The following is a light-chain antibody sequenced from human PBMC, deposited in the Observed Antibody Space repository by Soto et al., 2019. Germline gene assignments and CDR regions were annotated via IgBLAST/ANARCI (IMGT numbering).Light chain of an antibody. V-gene: IGKV3-20*01. CDR3: QQYGVSIT. Sequence: EIGLTQKPATLAVSGGERATLSCRASQSVSSNLSWYRQKPGQAPRLLIYGASTRAAGIPDRFSGSGSGTDFTLTISRLEPEDFAVYYCQQYGVSITFGQGTRLEIK. CDR2: GAS. CDR1: QSVSSN. J-gene: IGKJ5*01.